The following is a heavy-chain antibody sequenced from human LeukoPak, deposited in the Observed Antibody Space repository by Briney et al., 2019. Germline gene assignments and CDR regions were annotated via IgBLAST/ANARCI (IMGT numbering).Heavy chain of an antibody. J-gene: IGHJ4*02. CDR3: ARLGCSGGSRSELI. Sequence: SETLSLTCTVSGGSISDYYWSWIRQPPGKGLEWIGYIYYSGSTNYNPSLKSRVTISVDTSKNQFSLKLSSVTAADTAVYYCARLGCSGGSRSELIWGQGTLVTVSS. CDR1: GGSISDYY. CDR2: IYYSGST. D-gene: IGHD2-15*01. V-gene: IGHV4-59*08.